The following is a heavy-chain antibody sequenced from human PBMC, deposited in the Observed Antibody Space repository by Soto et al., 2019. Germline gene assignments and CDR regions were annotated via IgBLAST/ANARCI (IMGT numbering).Heavy chain of an antibody. CDR1: GGPISGFY. D-gene: IGHD2-21*02. V-gene: IGHV4-4*07. J-gene: IGHJ4*02. CDR3: ARGPFCGNDCYFDV. Sequence: SETLSLTCTVAGGPISGFYWSWVRQPAGKGLEWIGRIYSSGATKYNPSLRNRVTMSVDTSTDQYSLNLASMTAADTAVYFCARGPFCGNDCYFDVWGQGTQVTVSS. CDR2: IYSSGAT.